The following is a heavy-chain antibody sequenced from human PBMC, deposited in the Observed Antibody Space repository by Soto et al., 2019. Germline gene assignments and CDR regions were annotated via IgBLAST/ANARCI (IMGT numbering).Heavy chain of an antibody. CDR2: ISAYNGNT. D-gene: IGHD6-13*01. CDR3: ARDPRTAAAATWFDP. J-gene: IGHJ5*02. V-gene: IGHV1-18*01. CDR1: GYTFTSYG. Sequence: ASVKVSCKASGYTFTSYGISWVRQAPGQGLEWMGWISAYNGNTNYAQKLQGRVTMTTDTSTSTAYMELRSLRSDDTAVYYCARDPRTAAAATWFDPWGQGTLVTVS.